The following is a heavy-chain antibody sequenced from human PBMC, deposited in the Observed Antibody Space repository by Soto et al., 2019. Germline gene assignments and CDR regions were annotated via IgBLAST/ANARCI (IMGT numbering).Heavy chain of an antibody. D-gene: IGHD2-15*01. CDR2: IDWDDDK. J-gene: IGHJ5*02. V-gene: IGHV2-70*04. CDR1: GFSLSTSGMR. Sequence: GSGPTLVNPTQTLTLTCTFSGFSLSTSGMRVSWIRQPPGKALEWLARIDWDDDKFYSTSLKTRLTISKDTSKNQVVLTMTNMDPVDTATYSCPRIQGYCSGGSCYDNWFDPWGQGTLVTVSS. CDR3: PRIQGYCSGGSCYDNWFDP.